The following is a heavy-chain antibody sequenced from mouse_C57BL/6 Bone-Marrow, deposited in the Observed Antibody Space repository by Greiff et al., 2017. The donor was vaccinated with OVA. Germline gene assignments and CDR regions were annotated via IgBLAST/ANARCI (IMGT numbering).Heavy chain of an antibody. CDR2: INPDSSTI. Sequence: EADGVDFSRYWMSWVRRAPGKGLEWIGEINPDSSTINYAPSLKDKFIISRDNAKNTLYLQMSKVRSEDTALYYCARPLHYYGSSYWYFDVWGTGTTVTVSS. CDR3: ARPLHYYGSSYWYFDV. D-gene: IGHD1-1*01. J-gene: IGHJ1*03. V-gene: IGHV4-1*01. CDR1: GVDFSRYW.